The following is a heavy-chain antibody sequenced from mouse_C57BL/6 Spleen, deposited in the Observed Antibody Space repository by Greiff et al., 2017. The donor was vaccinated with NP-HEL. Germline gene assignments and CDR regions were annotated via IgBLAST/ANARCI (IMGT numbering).Heavy chain of an antibody. J-gene: IGHJ1*03. CDR1: GYTFTSYW. CDR3: AREAYYYGSNPGYFDV. V-gene: IGHV1-59*01. D-gene: IGHD1-1*01. CDR2: IDPSDSYT. Sequence: QVQLQQPGAELVRPGTSVKLSCKASGYTFTSYWMHWVKQRPGQGLEWIGVIDPSDSYTNYNQKFKGKATLTVDTSSSTAYMQLSSLTSEDSAVYYCAREAYYYGSNPGYFDVWGTGTTVTVSS.